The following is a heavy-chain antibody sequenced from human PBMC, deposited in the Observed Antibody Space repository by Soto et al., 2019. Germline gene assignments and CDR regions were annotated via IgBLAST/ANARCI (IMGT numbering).Heavy chain of an antibody. J-gene: IGHJ6*02. D-gene: IGHD6-13*01. Sequence: ASVKVSCKASGYAFTGYYMHWVRQAPGQGLEWMGWINPNSGGTNYAQKFQGWVTMTRDTSISTAYMELSRLRSDDTAVYYCARGGIAAAGTLPKSTLNYYGMDVWGQGTTVTVSS. CDR2: INPNSGGT. CDR3: ARGGIAAAGTLPKSTLNYYGMDV. CDR1: GYAFTGYY. V-gene: IGHV1-2*04.